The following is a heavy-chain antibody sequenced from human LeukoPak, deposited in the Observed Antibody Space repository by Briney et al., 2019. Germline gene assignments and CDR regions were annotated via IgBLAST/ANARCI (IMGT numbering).Heavy chain of an antibody. CDR2: IYYSGST. V-gene: IGHV4-30-4*01. J-gene: IGHJ4*02. CDR3: ARGFANYYDSSGFDY. Sequence: SETLSLTCTVSGGSISSGDYYWSWIRQPPGKGLEWIGYIYYSGSTYYNPSLKSRVTISVDTSKNQFSLKPSSVTAADTAVYYCARGFANYYDSSGFDYWGQGTLVTVSS. D-gene: IGHD3-22*01. CDR1: GGSISSGDYY.